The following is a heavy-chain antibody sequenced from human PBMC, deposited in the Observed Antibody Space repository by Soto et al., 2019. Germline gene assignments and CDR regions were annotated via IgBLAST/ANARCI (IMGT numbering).Heavy chain of an antibody. J-gene: IGHJ5*02. Sequence: SVRVSCKASGGPFSSLVISWLRQAPGQGPEWMGGINPMLGVANFAQKFQDRVTITADESTTTAYMELSSLRSEDTAVYYCARGPAQFDPWGQGTLVTVSS. D-gene: IGHD2-2*01. V-gene: IGHV1-69*10. CDR1: GGPFSSLV. CDR2: INPMLGVA. CDR3: ARGPAQFDP.